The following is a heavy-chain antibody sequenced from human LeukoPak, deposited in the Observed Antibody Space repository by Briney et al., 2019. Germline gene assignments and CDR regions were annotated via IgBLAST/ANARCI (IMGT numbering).Heavy chain of an antibody. Sequence: GGSLRLSCAASGITFSGSAMHWVRQASGKGLEWVGRIRSKANSYATAYAASVKGRFTISRDDSKNTAYLQMNSLKTEDTAVYYCTRHGREPAATLYMDVWGKGTTVTVSS. J-gene: IGHJ6*03. V-gene: IGHV3-73*01. CDR3: TRHGREPAATLYMDV. CDR2: IRSKANSYAT. D-gene: IGHD2-2*01. CDR1: GITFSGSA.